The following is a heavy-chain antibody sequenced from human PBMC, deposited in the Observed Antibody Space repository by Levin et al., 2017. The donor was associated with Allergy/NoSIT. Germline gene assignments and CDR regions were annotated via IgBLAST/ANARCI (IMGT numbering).Heavy chain of an antibody. V-gene: IGHV3-48*01. CDR1: GFTFSTYS. CDR3: ARGLEALGGSGSNYYYAMDV. Sequence: GGSLRLSCAASGFTFSTYSMNWVRQAPGKGLEWVSFISSSSNAIGYPDSVKGRFTISRDNAKNSLYLQMNSLRAEDTAVYYCARGLEALGGSGSNYYYAMDVWGQGTTVTVSS. D-gene: IGHD3-10*01. CDR2: ISSSSNAI. J-gene: IGHJ6*02.